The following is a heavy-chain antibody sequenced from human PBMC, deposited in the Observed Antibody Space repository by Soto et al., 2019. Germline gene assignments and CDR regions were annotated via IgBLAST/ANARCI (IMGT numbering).Heavy chain of an antibody. CDR1: GGSISSYY. J-gene: IGHJ4*02. CDR2: IYYSGST. V-gene: IGHV4-59*01. CDR3: ARAQPPYSSGWYGFDY. Sequence: SETLSLTCTVSGGSISSYYWSWIRQPPGKGLEWIGYIYYSGSTNSNPSLKSRVTISVDTSKNQFSLKLSSVTAADTAVYYCARAQPPYSSGWYGFDYWGQGTLVTVSS. D-gene: IGHD6-19*01.